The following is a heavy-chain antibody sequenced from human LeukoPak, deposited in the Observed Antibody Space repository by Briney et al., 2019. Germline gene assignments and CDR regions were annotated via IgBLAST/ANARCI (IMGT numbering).Heavy chain of an antibody. CDR1: GFTVSSNY. J-gene: IGHJ6*02. D-gene: IGHD2-15*01. CDR2: IYSGGST. Sequence: GGSLRLSCAASGFTVSSNYMSWVRQAPGKGLEWVSVIYSGGSTYYADSVKGRFTISRDNSKNTLYLQMNSLRAEDTAVYYCANLGYCSGGSCYYYYGMDVWGQGTTVTVSS. CDR3: ANLGYCSGGSCYYYYGMDV. V-gene: IGHV3-53*01.